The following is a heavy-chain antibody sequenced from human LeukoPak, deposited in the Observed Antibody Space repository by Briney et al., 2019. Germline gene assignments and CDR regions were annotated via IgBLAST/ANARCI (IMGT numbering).Heavy chain of an antibody. V-gene: IGHV1-69*06. CDR1: GYTFTSYG. Sequence: ASVRVSCKASGYTFTSYGISWVRQAPGQGLEWMGGIIPIFGTANYAQKFQGRVTITADKSTSTAYMELSSLRSEDTAVYYFASSPPLPRLYSNQYYFDYWGQGTLVTVSS. J-gene: IGHJ4*02. CDR2: IIPIFGTA. CDR3: ASSPPLPRLYSNQYYFDY. D-gene: IGHD4-11*01.